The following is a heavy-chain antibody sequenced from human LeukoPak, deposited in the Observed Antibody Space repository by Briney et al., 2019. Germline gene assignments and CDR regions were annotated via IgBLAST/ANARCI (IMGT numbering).Heavy chain of an antibody. CDR1: GYTFSSYG. Sequence: PGGSLRLSCAASGYTFSSYGMHWVRQAPGKGLEWVAFIRYDGSNKYYADSVKGRFTISRDNSKNTLYLQMNSLRAEDTAVYYCAKEVYYYDSSGYYHFDYWGQGTLVTVSS. CDR2: IRYDGSNK. J-gene: IGHJ4*02. D-gene: IGHD3-22*01. CDR3: AKEVYYYDSSGYYHFDY. V-gene: IGHV3-30*02.